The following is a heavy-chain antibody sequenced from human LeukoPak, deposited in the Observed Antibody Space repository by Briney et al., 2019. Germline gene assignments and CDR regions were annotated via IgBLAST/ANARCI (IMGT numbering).Heavy chain of an antibody. CDR2: ISSSSSYI. Sequence: GGSLRLSCAASGFTFSSYSMNWVRQAPGKGLEWVSSISSSSSYIYYADSVKGRFTISRDNAKNSLYLQMNSLRAEDTAVYYCARASLDSSLPCDYWGQGALVTVSS. J-gene: IGHJ4*02. D-gene: IGHD6-13*01. V-gene: IGHV3-21*01. CDR1: GFTFSSYS. CDR3: ARASLDSSLPCDY.